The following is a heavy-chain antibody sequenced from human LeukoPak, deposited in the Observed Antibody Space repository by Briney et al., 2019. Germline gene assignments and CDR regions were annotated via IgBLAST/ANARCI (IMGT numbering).Heavy chain of an antibody. V-gene: IGHV3-23*01. D-gene: IGHD6-19*01. CDR1: GFTFSSYA. CDR2: ISGSGGST. J-gene: IGHJ4*02. Sequence: PGGSLRLSCAASGFTFSSYAMSWVRQAPGKGLEWVSAISGSGGSTYYADSVKGRFTISRGNSKNTLYLQMNSLRAEDTAVYYCAKVGYSSGWYDFDYWGQGTLVTVSS. CDR3: AKVGYSSGWYDFDY.